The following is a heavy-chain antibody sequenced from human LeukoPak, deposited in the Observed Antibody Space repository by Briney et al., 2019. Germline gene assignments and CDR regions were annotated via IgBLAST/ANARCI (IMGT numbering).Heavy chain of an antibody. CDR3: ASSKGITMIVATYYYYMDV. D-gene: IGHD3-22*01. V-gene: IGHV1-69*05. Sequence: GSSVKVSCKASGGTFSSYAISWVRQAPGQGLEWMGGIIPILGTANYAQKFQGRVTITTDESTSTAYMELSSLRSEDTAVYYCASSKGITMIVATYYYYMDVWGKGTTVTVSS. CDR2: IIPILGTA. J-gene: IGHJ6*03. CDR1: GGTFSSYA.